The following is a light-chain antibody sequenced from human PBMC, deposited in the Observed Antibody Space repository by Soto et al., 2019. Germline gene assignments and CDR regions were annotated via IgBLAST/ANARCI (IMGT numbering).Light chain of an antibody. V-gene: IGKV3-15*01. CDR1: QSVSRY. J-gene: IGKJ1*01. CDR3: QQYNKWTRT. CDR2: DAS. Sequence: EILLTQSPATLSLSPGERATLSCRASQSVSRYLAWSQKKPGKAPRLLIYDASTRATGIPARIRGSGSGTELTLTISSMQYEDFAVYFCQQYNKWTRTFGQGTQGDIK.